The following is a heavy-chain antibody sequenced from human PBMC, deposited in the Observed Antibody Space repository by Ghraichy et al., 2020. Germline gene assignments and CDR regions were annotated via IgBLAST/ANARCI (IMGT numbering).Heavy chain of an antibody. CDR2: IKQDESVK. Sequence: GGSLRLSCAASGFIFTNYWMSWVRQAPGKGLEWVASIKQDESVKQYVDSVKGRFTISRDNARNSLHLQINSLRADDTAVYYCARQVGWGRFDSGGQGTLVTVSS. D-gene: IGHD1-26*01. CDR1: GFIFTNYW. J-gene: IGHJ5*01. CDR3: ARQVGWGRFDS. V-gene: IGHV3-7*01.